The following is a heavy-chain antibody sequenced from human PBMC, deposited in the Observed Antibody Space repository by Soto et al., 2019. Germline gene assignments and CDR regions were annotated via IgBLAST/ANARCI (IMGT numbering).Heavy chain of an antibody. CDR3: ARETSNYFDC. Sequence: SGGSLRLSCAASGFTFSSYGLRCVRQAPGKGLEWLAVIWYDGSNTFYADSVKGRFTISRDNSKNTLYLQMNSLRAEDTAVYYCARETSNYFDCWGQGTLVTVSS. CDR1: GFTFSSYG. V-gene: IGHV3-33*01. J-gene: IGHJ4*02. CDR2: IWYDGSNT.